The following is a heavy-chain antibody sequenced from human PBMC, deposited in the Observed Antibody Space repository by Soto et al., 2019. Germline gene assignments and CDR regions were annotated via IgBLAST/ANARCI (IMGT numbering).Heavy chain of an antibody. V-gene: IGHV3-23*01. D-gene: IGHD5-18*01. Sequence: PGGSLRLSCAASGFTFSSYAMSWVRQAPGKGLEWVSAISGSGGSTYYADSVKGRFTISRDNSKNTLYLQMNSLRAEDTAVYYCAKDHQGEYSYGPDYFGYWGQGTLVTVSS. J-gene: IGHJ4*02. CDR1: GFTFSSYA. CDR3: AKDHQGEYSYGPDYFGY. CDR2: ISGSGGST.